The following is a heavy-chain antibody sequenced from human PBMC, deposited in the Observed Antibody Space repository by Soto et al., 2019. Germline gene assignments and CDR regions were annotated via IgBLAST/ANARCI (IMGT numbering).Heavy chain of an antibody. CDR3: ARLKYYDSSYGGYFDY. Sequence: SETLSLTCTVSSGSISSYYWSWIRQPPGKGLEWIGYINYSGSTNYNSSLKSRVTIPVDTSKNQFSLKLSSVTAADTAVYYCARLKYYDSSYGGYFDYWGQGTLVTVSS. J-gene: IGHJ4*02. CDR2: INYSGST. CDR1: SGSISSYY. D-gene: IGHD3-22*01. V-gene: IGHV4-59*08.